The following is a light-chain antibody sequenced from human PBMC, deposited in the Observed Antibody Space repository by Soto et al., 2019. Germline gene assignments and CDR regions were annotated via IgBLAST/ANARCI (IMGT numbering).Light chain of an antibody. Sequence: IVMTQSPDSLAVSLGERATINCKSSQTLLYTSNNKIYLAWYQQKPGQPPKLLIYWASTRESGVPDRFSASGSGTDFTLTISSLQAEDVAIYYCHQYFSAPYTFGQGTKLEIK. J-gene: IGKJ2*01. CDR2: WAS. CDR3: HQYFSAPYT. CDR1: QTLLYTSNNKIY. V-gene: IGKV4-1*01.